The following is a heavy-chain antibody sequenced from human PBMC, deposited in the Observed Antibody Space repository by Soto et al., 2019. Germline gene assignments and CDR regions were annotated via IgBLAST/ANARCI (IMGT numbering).Heavy chain of an antibody. V-gene: IGHV1-2*04. Sequence: ASVKVSCKASGYTFTGYYMHWVRQAPGQGLEWMGWINPNSGGTNYAQKFQGWVTMTRDTSISTAYMELSRLRSDDTAVYYCARSPDYYDSSGYLYYFDYWGQGTLVTAPQ. CDR2: INPNSGGT. CDR3: ARSPDYYDSSGYLYYFDY. J-gene: IGHJ4*02. CDR1: GYTFTGYY. D-gene: IGHD3-22*01.